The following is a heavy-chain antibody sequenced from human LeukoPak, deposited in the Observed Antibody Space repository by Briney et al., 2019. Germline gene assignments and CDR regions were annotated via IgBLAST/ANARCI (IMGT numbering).Heavy chain of an antibody. D-gene: IGHD1-7*01. V-gene: IGHV3-21*01. Sequence: GGSLRLSCAASGFTFSSYSMNWVRQASGKGLEWVSSISSSSSYIYYADSVRGRFTISRDNAKNSLYLQMNSLRAEDTAVYYCARGLTGTTADYWGQGTLVTVSS. J-gene: IGHJ4*02. CDR2: ISSSSSYI. CDR1: GFTFSSYS. CDR3: ARGLTGTTADY.